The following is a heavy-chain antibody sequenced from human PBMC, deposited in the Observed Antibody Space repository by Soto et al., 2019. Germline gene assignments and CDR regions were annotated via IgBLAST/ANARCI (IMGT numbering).Heavy chain of an antibody. CDR2: ISSSGGST. CDR3: AKNPAREMATPYGMDV. V-gene: IGHV3-23*01. CDR1: GFTFSSYA. D-gene: IGHD5-12*01. J-gene: IGHJ6*02. Sequence: EVQLLESGGGLVQPGGSLRLSCAASGFTFSSYAMSWVRQAPGKGLEWVSAISSSGGSTYYADSVKGRFTISRDYSKNTLYLQMNSLRAEDTAVYYCAKNPAREMATPYGMDVWGQGTTVTVSS.